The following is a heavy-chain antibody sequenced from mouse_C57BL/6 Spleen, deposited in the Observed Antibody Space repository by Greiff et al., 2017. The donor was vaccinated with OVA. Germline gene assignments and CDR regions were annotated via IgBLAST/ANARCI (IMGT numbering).Heavy chain of an antibody. J-gene: IGHJ1*03. CDR1: GFTFSSYA. Sequence: EVHLVESGGGLVKPGGSLKLSCAASGFTFSSYAMSWVRQTPEKRLEWVATISDGGSYTYYPDNVKGRFTISRDNAKNNLYLQMSHLKSEDTAMYYWARDRGITTVVADWYFDVWGTGTTVTVSS. CDR3: ARDRGITTVVADWYFDV. CDR2: ISDGGSYT. D-gene: IGHD1-1*01. V-gene: IGHV5-4*01.